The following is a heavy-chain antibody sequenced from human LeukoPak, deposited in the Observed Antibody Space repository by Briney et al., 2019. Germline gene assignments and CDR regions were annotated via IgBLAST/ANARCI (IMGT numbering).Heavy chain of an antibody. V-gene: IGHV4-59*01. CDR2: IYYSGST. J-gene: IGHJ5*02. CDR3: ARGSRGSNNWFDP. Sequence: SETLSLTCTVSGGSISPYYWSWIRQPPGKGLEWIGYIYYSGSTNYNPSLKNRVSMSVDTSKNQFSLKLNSVTAADTAVYYCARGSRGSNNWFDPWGQGTLVTVSS. D-gene: IGHD1-26*01. CDR1: GGSISPYY.